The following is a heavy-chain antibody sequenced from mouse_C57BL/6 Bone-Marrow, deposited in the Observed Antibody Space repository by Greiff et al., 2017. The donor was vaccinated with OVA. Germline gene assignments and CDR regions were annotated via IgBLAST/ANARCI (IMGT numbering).Heavy chain of an antibody. CDR3: ARAGGYDSYYFDY. D-gene: IGHD2-2*01. CDR2: ISYSGST. V-gene: IGHV3-1*01. Sequence: DVQLVESGPGMVKPSQSLSLTCTVTGYSITSGYDWHWIRHFPGNKLEWMGYISYSGSTNYNPSLKSRISITHDTSKNHFFLKLNSVTTEDTATYYCARAGGYDSYYFDYWGQGTTLTVSS. CDR1: GYSITSGYD. J-gene: IGHJ2*01.